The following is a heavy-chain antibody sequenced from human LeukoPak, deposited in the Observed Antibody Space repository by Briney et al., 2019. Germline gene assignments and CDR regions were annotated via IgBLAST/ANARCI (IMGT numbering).Heavy chain of an antibody. CDR2: ISSTSTYI. Sequence: GGSLRLSCAASGFTFRTYSMNWVCQAPGKGLEWVSSISSTSTYIYHADSVKGRFIISRDNAKNSLYLQMNSLRAEDTAVYYCARVGIVGATTGFDYWGQGTLVTVSS. J-gene: IGHJ4*02. V-gene: IGHV3-21*01. D-gene: IGHD1-26*01. CDR1: GFTFRTYS. CDR3: ARVGIVGATTGFDY.